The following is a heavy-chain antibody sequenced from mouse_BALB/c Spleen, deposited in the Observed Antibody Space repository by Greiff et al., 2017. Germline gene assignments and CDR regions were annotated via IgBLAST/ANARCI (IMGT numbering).Heavy chain of an antibody. CDR1: GYTFTSYW. CDR2: IYPGDGDT. V-gene: IGHV1-87*01. Sequence: VQRVESGAELARPGASVKLSCKASGYTFTSYWMQWVKQRPGQGLEWIGAIYPGDGDTRYTQKFKGKATLTADKSSSTAYMQLSSLASEDSAVYYCALTGTFDYWGQGTTLTVSS. D-gene: IGHD4-1*01. J-gene: IGHJ2*01. CDR3: ALTGTFDY.